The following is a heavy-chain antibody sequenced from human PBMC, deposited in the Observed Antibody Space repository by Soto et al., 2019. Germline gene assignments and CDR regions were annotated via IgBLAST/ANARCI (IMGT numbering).Heavy chain of an antibody. CDR2: IWYDASKQ. V-gene: IGHV3-33*01. CDR1: VFSFSVYG. D-gene: IGHD2-15*01. CDR3: AAWAEGATEVH. Sequence: GGSLRLSCETSVFSFSVYGMHWFRQASGKGLEWVAVIWYDASKQFYAASVEGRFTISRDNSKAILYLQMNSLRAEDTAVYYCAAWAEGATEVHWGQGTLVTVSS. J-gene: IGHJ4*02.